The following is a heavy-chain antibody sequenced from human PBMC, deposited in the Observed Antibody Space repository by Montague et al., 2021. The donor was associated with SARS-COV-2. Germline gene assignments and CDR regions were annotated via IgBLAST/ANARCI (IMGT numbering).Heavy chain of an antibody. V-gene: IGHV4-34*01. D-gene: IGHD5-18*01. CDR1: GGSFSGYY. J-gene: IGHJ4*02. Sequence: SETLSLTCAVYGGSFSGYYWSWIRQPPGKGLEWIGEINHSGSTNXNPSLKSRVTISVDTSKNQFSPKLSSVTAADTAVYYCARGGGYSYGGIDYWGQGTPVTVSS. CDR2: INHSGST. CDR3: ARGGGYSYGGIDY.